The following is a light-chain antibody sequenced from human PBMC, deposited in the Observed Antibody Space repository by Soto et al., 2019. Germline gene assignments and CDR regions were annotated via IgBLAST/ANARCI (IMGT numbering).Light chain of an antibody. CDR2: AAS. CDR3: QQCYSSPRT. CDR1: QSIITS. J-gene: IGKJ1*01. V-gene: IGKV1-39*01. Sequence: DIQMTQSPSTLSACLGDRVTITCRASQSIITSINWYQQKAGKAPTLLIYAASSLQSGVPSRFSGGGSGTDFTLTINTLQPEDFATYFCQQCYSSPRTFGQGTQVEIK.